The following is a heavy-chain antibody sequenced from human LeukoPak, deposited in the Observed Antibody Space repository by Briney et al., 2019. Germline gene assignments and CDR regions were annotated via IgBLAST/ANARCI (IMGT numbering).Heavy chain of an antibody. D-gene: IGHD4-17*01. CDR1: GGSFSVYY. J-gene: IGHJ4*02. Sequence: SENLSLTCAVYGGSFSVYYWSWIRQPPGKGLEWIGEVSRGGSTKYSPSLKSRVTISLDTSNNQVSLKLSSVTAADTAMYYCGLSTSRATTRTIDYWGQGTLVTVSS. CDR3: GLSTSRATTRTIDY. CDR2: VSRGGST. V-gene: IGHV4-34*01.